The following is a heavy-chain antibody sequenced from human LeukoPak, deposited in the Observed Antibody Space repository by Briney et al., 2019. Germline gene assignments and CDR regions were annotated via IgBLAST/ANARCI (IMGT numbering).Heavy chain of an antibody. CDR3: ARGRVSSSTWYSTYYYYFYMDV. CDR1: DDSITMYY. V-gene: IGHV4-59*01. CDR2: VDHTGST. J-gene: IGHJ6*03. Sequence: KPSETLSLTCSVSDDSITMYYWTWIRQPPGKGLEWIGYVDHTGSTNFNPSPNGRVSISRDTTKNLFSLRLRSVTAADTAVYFCARGRVSSSTWYSTYYYYFYMDVWGKGTTVTVSS. D-gene: IGHD1-1*01.